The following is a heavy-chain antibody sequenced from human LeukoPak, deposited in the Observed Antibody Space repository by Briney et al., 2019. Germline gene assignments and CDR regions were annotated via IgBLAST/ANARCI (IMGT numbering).Heavy chain of an antibody. CDR1: GFTFSSYE. CDR2: ISSTGSTI. D-gene: IGHD2-2*02. J-gene: IGHJ3*02. Sequence: GGSLRLSCAASGFTFSSYEMNWVRQAPGKGLEWVSYISSTGSTIYYADSVKGRFTISRDNAKNSLYLQMNSLRAEDTAVYYCARGYCSSTSCYTVGAFDIWGQGTMVTVSS. V-gene: IGHV3-48*03. CDR3: ARGYCSSTSCYTVGAFDI.